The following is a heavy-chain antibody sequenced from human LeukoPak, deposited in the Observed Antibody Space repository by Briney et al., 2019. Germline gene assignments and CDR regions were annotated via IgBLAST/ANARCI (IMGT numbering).Heavy chain of an antibody. CDR3: ATDTLRYRMEV. J-gene: IGHJ6*04. D-gene: IGHD3-9*01. Sequence: PARSLTLSSGASGFTFSSYGMLWVRQPPDNVRGWVAFIRYDGNIKFYAESVKGRFSISRDNAKNLLYLQMNSLRAEDTAVYYCATDTLRYRMEVWGKGTTVTVSS. V-gene: IGHV3-30*02. CDR2: IRYDGNIK. CDR1: GFTFSSYG.